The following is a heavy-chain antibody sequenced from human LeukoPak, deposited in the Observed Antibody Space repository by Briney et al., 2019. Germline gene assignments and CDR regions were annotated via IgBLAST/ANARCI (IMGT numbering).Heavy chain of an antibody. V-gene: IGHV3-15*07. CDR1: GFTFSRYS. CDR3: TTRHQLWSQGSDY. Sequence: GGSLRLSCAASGFTFSRYSLNWVRQAPGKGLEWVGRIKSKTDGGTTDYAAPVKGRFTISRDDSKNTLYLQMNSLKTEDTAVYYCTTRHQLWSQGSDYWGQGTLATVSS. D-gene: IGHD5-18*01. CDR2: IKSKTDGGTT. J-gene: IGHJ4*02.